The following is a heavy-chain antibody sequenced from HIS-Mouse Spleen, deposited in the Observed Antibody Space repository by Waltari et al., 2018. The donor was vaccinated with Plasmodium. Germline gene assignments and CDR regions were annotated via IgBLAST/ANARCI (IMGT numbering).Heavy chain of an antibody. Sequence: EVQLVESGGGLVQPGGSLRLSCAASGFTFRSYWMSWVRQDPGKGLGWVANRKQDGSEKYYVDSVKGRFTISRDNAKNSLYLQMNSLRAEDTAVYYCASSWYWYFDLWGRGTLVTVSS. V-gene: IGHV3-7*01. CDR3: ASSWYWYFDL. J-gene: IGHJ2*01. CDR1: GFTFRSYW. CDR2: RKQDGSEK. D-gene: IGHD6-13*01.